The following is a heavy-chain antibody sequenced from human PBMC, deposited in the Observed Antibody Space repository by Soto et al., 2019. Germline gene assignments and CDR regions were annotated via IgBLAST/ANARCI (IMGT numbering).Heavy chain of an antibody. CDR3: ALFYYYDISA. CDR1: GFSFSSYG. D-gene: IGHD3-22*01. J-gene: IGHJ5*02. Sequence: GGPLRLPCRASGFSFSSYGMHWVRQAPGKGLEWVAVALHDGSNNYYAESVKGRFSISRDNTKNTLYLQMSSLRPEDTAVYYCALFYYYDISAWGQGTLVTVSS. CDR2: ALHDGSNN. V-gene: IGHV3-30*03.